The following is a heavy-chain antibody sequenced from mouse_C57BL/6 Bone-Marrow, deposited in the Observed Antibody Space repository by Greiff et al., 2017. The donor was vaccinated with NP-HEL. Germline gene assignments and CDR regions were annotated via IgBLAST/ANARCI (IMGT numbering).Heavy chain of an antibody. CDR3: ARQDGSSYSAAY. V-gene: IGHV5-6*01. Sequence: EVMLVESGGDLVKPGGSLTLSCAASGFTFSSYGMSWVRQTPDKRLEWVATISSGGSSTYYPDRVKGRFTISRDNAKNTLYLQMSSLKSADTARYYCARQDGSSYSAAYWGQGTLVTVSA. CDR1: GFTFSSYG. CDR2: ISSGGSST. J-gene: IGHJ3*01. D-gene: IGHD1-1*01.